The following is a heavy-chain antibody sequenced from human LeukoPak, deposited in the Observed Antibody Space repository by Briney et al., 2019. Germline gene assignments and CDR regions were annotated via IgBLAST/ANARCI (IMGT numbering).Heavy chain of an antibody. J-gene: IGHJ5*02. Sequence: GGSLRLSCAASGFTFDDYAMHWVRQAPGKGLEGVSGISWNSGSIGYAGSVKGRFTISRDNPKNSLYLQMSSLRAEDMALYYCAKGGNDFWSGYYAWGQGTLVTVSS. CDR1: GFTFDDYA. D-gene: IGHD3-3*01. V-gene: IGHV3-9*03. CDR3: AKGGNDFWSGYYA. CDR2: ISWNSGSI.